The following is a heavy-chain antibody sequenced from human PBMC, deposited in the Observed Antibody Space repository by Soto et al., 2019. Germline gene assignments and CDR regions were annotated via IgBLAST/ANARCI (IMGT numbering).Heavy chain of an antibody. CDR3: ARTSGWINSKYYFDY. V-gene: IGHV1-69*01. CDR1: GGTFSSYA. J-gene: IGHJ4*02. D-gene: IGHD6-19*01. Sequence: QVQLVQSGAEVKKPGSSVKVSCKASGGTFSSYAISCVRQAPGQGLEWMGGIIPIFGTANYAQKFQGRVTITADESTSTAYMYLRSLRAEDTAVYYCARTSGWINSKYYFDYWGQGTLVTVSS. CDR2: IIPIFGTA.